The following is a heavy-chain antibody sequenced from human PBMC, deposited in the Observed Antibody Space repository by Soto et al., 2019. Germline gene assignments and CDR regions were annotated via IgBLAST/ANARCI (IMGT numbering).Heavy chain of an antibody. D-gene: IGHD3-22*01. CDR3: AKDNGGYYDSSGNFEY. Sequence: EVKLVESGGGLVQPGRSLRLSCAASGFTFDDYAMHWVRQAPGKGLEWVSGISWNSGSLGYGDSVKGRFTISRDNAKNSLYLQMNSLRPEDTAFYYCAKDNGGYYDSSGNFEYWGQGTLVTVSS. CDR2: ISWNSGSL. V-gene: IGHV3-9*01. J-gene: IGHJ4*02. CDR1: GFTFDDYA.